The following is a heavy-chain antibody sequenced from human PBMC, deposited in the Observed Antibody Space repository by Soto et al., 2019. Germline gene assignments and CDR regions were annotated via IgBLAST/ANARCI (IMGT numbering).Heavy chain of an antibody. CDR1: GGSFSGNY. D-gene: IGHD2-15*01. J-gene: IGHJ4*02. V-gene: IGHV4-34*01. CDR2: ISHSGTT. Sequence: QVQLQQWGAGLLKPSETLSLTCTVYGGSFSGNYWSWIRQPPGMGLEWIGEISHSGTTNYNPSLISQVTISVDTSKNQFSLKLSSVTAADTAIYYCARGHLPGGNTFYYDYWGQGTLVTVSS. CDR3: ARGHLPGGNTFYYDY.